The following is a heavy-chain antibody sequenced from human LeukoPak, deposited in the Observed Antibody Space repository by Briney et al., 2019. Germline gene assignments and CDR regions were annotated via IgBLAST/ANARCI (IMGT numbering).Heavy chain of an antibody. D-gene: IGHD6-19*01. CDR3: ARAGYNSGSYEY. V-gene: IGHV3-33*01. Sequence: VGPLRLSCAASGFTFSTYGMHWVPQAPGKGPECVSGIWEDGSKIYYADSVKGRFIISRDNSKNTLYLQMNSLRAEDTAVYYCARAGYNSGSYEYWGQGTLVTVSS. CDR2: IWEDGSKI. CDR1: GFTFSTYG. J-gene: IGHJ4*02.